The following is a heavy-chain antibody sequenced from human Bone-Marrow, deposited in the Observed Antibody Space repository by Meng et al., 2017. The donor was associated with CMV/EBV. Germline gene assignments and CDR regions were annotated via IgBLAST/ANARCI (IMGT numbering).Heavy chain of an antibody. Sequence: GESLKISFAASRFTFSLYAMHWVRQAPGKGLEWVSVISFDGNTKYYADSVQGRFTISRDNSRNTLNLLMNSLRTEDTAVYYCVGGVATPAYWDPGTLVTVSS. J-gene: IGHJ4*02. D-gene: IGHD4-23*01. CDR1: RFTFSLYA. CDR3: VGGVATPAY. V-gene: IGHV3-30*04. CDR2: ISFDGNTK.